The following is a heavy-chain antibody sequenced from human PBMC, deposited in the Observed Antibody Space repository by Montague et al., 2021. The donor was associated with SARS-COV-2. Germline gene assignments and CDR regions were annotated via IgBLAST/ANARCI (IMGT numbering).Heavy chain of an antibody. Sequence: SLRLSCAASGFTFDDYAMHWVRQAPGKGLEWVSLISGDGGSTYYADSVKGRFTISRDNSKSSLYLQMNSLRTEDTALYYCAKVGGHPETYYDFWSGYLRGYYYYYYMDVWGKGTTVTVSS. CDR1: GFTFDDYA. D-gene: IGHD3-3*01. CDR2: ISGDGGST. V-gene: IGHV3-43*02. J-gene: IGHJ6*03. CDR3: AKVGGHPETYYDFWSGYLRGYYYYYYMDV.